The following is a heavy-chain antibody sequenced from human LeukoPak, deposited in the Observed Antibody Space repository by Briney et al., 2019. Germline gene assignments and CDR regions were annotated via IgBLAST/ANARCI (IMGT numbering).Heavy chain of an antibody. CDR3: ARGPQYYYGSGSYYTLYYYYYMDV. J-gene: IGHJ6*03. CDR1: GGSFSGYY. Sequence: SETLSLTCAVYGGSFSGYYWSWIRQPPGRGLEWIGEINHSGSTNYNPSLKSRVTISVDTSKNQFSLKLSSVTAADTAVYYCARGPQYYYGSGSYYTLYYYYYMDVWGKGTTVTVSS. V-gene: IGHV4-34*01. CDR2: INHSGST. D-gene: IGHD3-10*01.